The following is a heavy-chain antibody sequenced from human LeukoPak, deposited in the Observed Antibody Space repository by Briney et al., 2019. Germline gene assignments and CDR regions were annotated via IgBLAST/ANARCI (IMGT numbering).Heavy chain of an antibody. Sequence: GGSLRLSCVASGFTFSSYAMSWVRQAPGKGLEWVSAISVGGDNTYYADSVKGRFTISRDNSKNTLYLQMNSLRVEDTATYHCARHCITPTCGVSYYGMDVWGKGTTVTVSS. J-gene: IGHJ6*04. D-gene: IGHD2-15*01. CDR2: ISVGGDNT. V-gene: IGHV3-23*01. CDR3: ARHCITPTCGVSYYGMDV. CDR1: GFTFSSYA.